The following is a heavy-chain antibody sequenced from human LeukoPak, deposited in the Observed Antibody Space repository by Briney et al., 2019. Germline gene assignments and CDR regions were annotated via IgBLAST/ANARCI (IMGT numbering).Heavy chain of an antibody. CDR3: AKGSLVWWLPPPDYFDY. V-gene: IGHV3-33*06. Sequence: PGGSLRLSCSASGFTFSSYGMHWVRQAPGKGLEWVAVIWYDGSNKYCADSVKGRFTISRDNSKNTLYLQMNSLRVEDTAVYYCAKGSLVWWLPPPDYFDYWGQGTLVTVSS. CDR2: IWYDGSNK. J-gene: IGHJ4*02. D-gene: IGHD5-12*01. CDR1: GFTFSSYG.